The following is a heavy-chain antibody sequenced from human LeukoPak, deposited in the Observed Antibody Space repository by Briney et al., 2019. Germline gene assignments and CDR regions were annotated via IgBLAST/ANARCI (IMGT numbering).Heavy chain of an antibody. CDR2: IYPGDSDT. V-gene: IGHV5-51*01. Sequence: GGSLKISCKASGYSFATDWIGWVRQMPGKGLEWMGVIYPGDSDTRYSPSFQGQVTISADMSISTAFLQWSSLKASDTAIYYCARSSDYVFDYWGQGTLVTVSS. CDR3: ARSSDYVFDY. J-gene: IGHJ4*02. D-gene: IGHD4-17*01. CDR1: GYSFATDW.